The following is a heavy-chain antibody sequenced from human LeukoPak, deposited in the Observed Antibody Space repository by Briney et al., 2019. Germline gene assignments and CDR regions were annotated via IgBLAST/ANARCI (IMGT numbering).Heavy chain of an antibody. CDR2: IYYSGST. V-gene: IGHV4-39*07. CDR1: GGSISSSSYY. D-gene: IGHD5-12*01. Sequence: SETLSLTCTVSGGSISSSSYYWGWIRQPPGKGLEWIGNIYYSGSTYYNPSLKSRVTISVDPSKNQFSLKLRSVTAADTAVYYCARAAPRRKWGGYDPVRRWGQGTLVTVSS. CDR3: ARAAPRRKWGGYDPVRR. J-gene: IGHJ4*02.